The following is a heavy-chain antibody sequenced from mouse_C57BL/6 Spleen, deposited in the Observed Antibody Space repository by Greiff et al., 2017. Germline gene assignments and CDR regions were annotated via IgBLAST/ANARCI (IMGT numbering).Heavy chain of an antibody. J-gene: IGHJ1*03. CDR1: GYTFTDYY. CDR2: INPNNGGT. Sequence: EVQLQQSGPELVKPGASVKISCKASGYTFTDYYMNWVKQSHGKSLEWIGDINPNNGGTSYNQKFKGKATLTVDKSSSTAYMELRSLTSEDSAVYYCARGERAYYGSSHWYFDVWGTGTTVTVSS. V-gene: IGHV1-26*01. D-gene: IGHD1-1*01. CDR3: ARGERAYYGSSHWYFDV.